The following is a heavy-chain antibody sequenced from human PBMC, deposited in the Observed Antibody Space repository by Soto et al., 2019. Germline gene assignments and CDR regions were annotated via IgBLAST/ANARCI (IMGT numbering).Heavy chain of an antibody. CDR1: GDSISNLDYL. V-gene: IGHV4-30-4*01. CDR3: ARGRYCLTGRCFPNWFDS. CDR2: IYKSATT. D-gene: IGHD7-27*01. J-gene: IGHJ5*01. Sequence: SETLSLTCSVSGDSISNLDYLWAWIRQPPGQALEYIGYIYKSATTYYNPSFESRVAISVDTSKSQFSLNVTSVTAADTAVYFCARGRYCLTGRCFPNWFDSWGQGALVTVSS.